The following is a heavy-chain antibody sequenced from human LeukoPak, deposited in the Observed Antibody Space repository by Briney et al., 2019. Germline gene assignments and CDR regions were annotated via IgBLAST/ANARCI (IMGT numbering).Heavy chain of an antibody. Sequence: GGSLRLSCAVSGFTVSDNYMSWVRQAPGKGLEGVSIIYRGGNAYYADSVRGRFTISRDNSENTLYLHMNDLGVEDTAVYYCARGGDSTSWNWFGPWGQGTLVTVPS. CDR2: IYRGGNA. V-gene: IGHV3-53*01. J-gene: IGHJ5*02. CDR1: GFTVSDNY. CDR3: ARGGDSTSWNWFGP. D-gene: IGHD6-6*01.